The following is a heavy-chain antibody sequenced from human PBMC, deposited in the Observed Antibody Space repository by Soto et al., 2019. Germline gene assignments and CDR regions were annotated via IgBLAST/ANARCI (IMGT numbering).Heavy chain of an antibody. V-gene: IGHV3-74*03. CDR2: IGPDGTDI. CDR3: AKDESTGYVELY. J-gene: IGHJ4*02. CDR1: GFTFGNFW. Sequence: GGSLRLSCSDSGFTFGNFWIHWVRQAPGKGLEWVSHIGPDGTDIVYADSVKGRFIISRDDSKNTVYLQMNSLRVEDTDLYYCAKDESTGYVELYWGLGTLVTVSS. D-gene: IGHD3-22*01.